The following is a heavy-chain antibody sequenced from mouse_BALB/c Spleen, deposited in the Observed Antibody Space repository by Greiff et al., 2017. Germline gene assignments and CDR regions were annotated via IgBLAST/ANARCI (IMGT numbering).Heavy chain of an antibody. J-gene: IGHJ2*01. CDR1: GYSITSDYA. Sequence: DVQLQESGPGLVKPSPSLSLTCTATGYSITSDYAWNWNRQFPGNQLEWMGYIRYSGSTSYNPSLKSRISITRDTSKNQFFLQLNSVTTEDTATYYCARGGRGLRDFDYWGQGTTLTVSS. D-gene: IGHD3-1*01. V-gene: IGHV3-2*02. CDR2: IRYSGST. CDR3: ARGGRGLRDFDY.